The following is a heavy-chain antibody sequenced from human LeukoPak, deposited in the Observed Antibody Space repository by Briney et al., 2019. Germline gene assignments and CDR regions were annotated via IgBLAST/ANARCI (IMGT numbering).Heavy chain of an antibody. CDR2: IYPGDSDT. D-gene: IGHD6-19*01. J-gene: IGHJ5*02. CDR3: ARQASSGWYGLWNWFDP. CDR1: GYSFTSYW. Sequence: GESLKISCKGSGYSFTSYWIGWVRQMPGKGLEWMGIIYPGDSDTRYSPSFQGQVTISAVKSISTAYLQWSSLKASDTAMYYCARQASSGWYGLWNWFDPWGQGTLVTVSS. V-gene: IGHV5-51*01.